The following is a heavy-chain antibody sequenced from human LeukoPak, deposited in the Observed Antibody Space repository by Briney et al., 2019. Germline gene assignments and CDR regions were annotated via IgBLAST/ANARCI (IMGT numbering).Heavy chain of an antibody. CDR1: GFTFSSYG. J-gene: IGHJ4*02. V-gene: IGHV3-73*01. Sequence: GGSLRLSCAASGFTFSSYGMHWVRQASGKGLEWVGRIRSKANSYATAYAASVKGRFTISRDDSKNTAYLQMNSLKTEDTAVYYCTRHVGVVTATDYWGQGTLVTVSS. CDR2: IRSKANSYAT. D-gene: IGHD2-21*02. CDR3: TRHVGVVTATDY.